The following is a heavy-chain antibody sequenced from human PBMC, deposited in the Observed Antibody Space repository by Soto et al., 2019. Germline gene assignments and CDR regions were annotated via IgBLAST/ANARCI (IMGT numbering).Heavy chain of an antibody. CDR1: GYSISSGYY. J-gene: IGHJ6*02. CDR3: ARWLSTGNYYDSSGYPYYYYYYGMDV. CDR2: IYHSGST. D-gene: IGHD3-22*01. Sequence: SETLSLTCAVSGYSISSGYYWGWIRQPPGKGLEWIGSIYHSGSTYYNPSLKSRVTISVDTSKNQFSLKLSSVTAADTAVYYCARWLSTGNYYDSSGYPYYYYYYGMDVWGQGTTVTVSS. V-gene: IGHV4-38-2*01.